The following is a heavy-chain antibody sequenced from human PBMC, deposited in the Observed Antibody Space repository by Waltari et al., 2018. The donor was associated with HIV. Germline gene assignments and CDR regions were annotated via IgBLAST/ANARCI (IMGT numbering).Heavy chain of an antibody. CDR3: AKDLTYSNYEGFDY. CDR1: GFIFDDYG. D-gene: IGHD4-4*01. V-gene: IGHV3-9*01. Sequence: EVQLVESGGGLVQPGRSLRLSCAASGFIFDDYGISWDSGSIGYADSVKGRFTISRDNAKNSLYLQMNSLRPEDTALYYCAKDLTYSNYEGFDYWGQGTLVTVSS. J-gene: IGHJ4*02. CDR2: ISWDSGSI.